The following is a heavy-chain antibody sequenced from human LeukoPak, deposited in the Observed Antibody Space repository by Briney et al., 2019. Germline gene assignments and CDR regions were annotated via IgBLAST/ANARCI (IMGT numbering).Heavy chain of an antibody. Sequence: PSETLSLTCAVYGGSFSGYYWSWIRQPPGKGLEWNGEINHSGSTNYNPSLKSRVTISVDTSKNQFSLKLSSVTAADTAVYYCARAGRTRITNCYYYGMDVWGQGTTVTVSS. CDR3: ARAGRTRITNCYYYGMDV. CDR2: INHSGST. V-gene: IGHV4-34*01. J-gene: IGHJ6*02. CDR1: GGSFSGYY. D-gene: IGHD3-10*01.